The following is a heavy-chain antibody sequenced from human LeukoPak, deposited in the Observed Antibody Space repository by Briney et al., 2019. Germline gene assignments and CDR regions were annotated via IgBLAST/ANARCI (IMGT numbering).Heavy chain of an antibody. J-gene: IGHJ4*02. CDR3: AREPVP. CDR1: GGSISNYY. Sequence: SETLSLTCTVSGGSISNYYWSCIRQPAGKGLEWIGRIYAGGTASYNPSLKSRVTMSADMSKNQLSLKLTSVTAADTAVYYCAREPVPWGQGTLVTVSS. V-gene: IGHV4-4*07. D-gene: IGHD6-19*01. CDR2: IYAGGTA.